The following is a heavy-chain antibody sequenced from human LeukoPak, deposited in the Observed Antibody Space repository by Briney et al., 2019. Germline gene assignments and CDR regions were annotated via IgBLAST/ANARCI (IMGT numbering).Heavy chain of an antibody. CDR2: INPNNGGT. CDR3: AKTTVTEPYYYYYMDV. J-gene: IGHJ6*03. D-gene: IGHD4-17*01. V-gene: IGHV1-2*02. Sequence: GASVKVSCKTSGYTFTGYYMHWVRQAPGQGLEWMGWINPNNGGTNYAQKFQGRVTMTRDTSISTAYMELSRLRSDDTAVYYCAKTTVTEPYYYYYMDVWGKGTTVTVSS. CDR1: GYTFTGYY.